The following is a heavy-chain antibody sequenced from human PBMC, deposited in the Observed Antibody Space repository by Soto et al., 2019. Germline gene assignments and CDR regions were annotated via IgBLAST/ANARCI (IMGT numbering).Heavy chain of an antibody. Sequence: QVQLVQSGAEVKKPWASVKVSCTASGYRFSSYGISWVRQAPGQGLEWMGWIRAYNGDTNSSPKLQGRVTMTTDTTTSTAYMELRSMRSGDTAVYDCARYYRTAGDVSYAYFDLWGQGTLVTVSS. V-gene: IGHV1-18*01. CDR2: IRAYNGDT. D-gene: IGHD4-17*01. CDR1: GYRFSSYG. J-gene: IGHJ4*02. CDR3: ARYYRTAGDVSYAYFDL.